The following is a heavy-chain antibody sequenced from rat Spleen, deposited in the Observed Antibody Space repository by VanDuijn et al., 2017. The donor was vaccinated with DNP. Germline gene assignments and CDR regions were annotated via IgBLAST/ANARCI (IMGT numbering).Heavy chain of an antibody. J-gene: IGHJ4*01. CDR3: ATHLGYPTDWGDA. Sequence: EVQLVESGGGLVQPGRSLKLSCAASGFTFSNYGMHWIRQAPTKGLEWVASISPSGGSTYYRDSVKGRFTISRDNAKTTLYLQMDSLRSEDTATYYGATHLGYPTDWGDAWGQGTSVTVSS. CDR2: ISPSGGST. D-gene: IGHD1-6*01. V-gene: IGHV5-19*01. CDR1: GFTFSNYG.